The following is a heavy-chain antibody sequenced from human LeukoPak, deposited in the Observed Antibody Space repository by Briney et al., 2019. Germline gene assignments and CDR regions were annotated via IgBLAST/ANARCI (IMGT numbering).Heavy chain of an antibody. Sequence: GGSLRLSCAASGFTFSSYEMNWVRQAPGKGLEWVSHISSSGSTIYYADSVKGRFTISRDNAKNSLYLQMNSLRAEDTAVYYCARDDYGGMDVWGKGTTVTVSS. CDR2: ISSSGSTI. CDR1: GFTFSSYE. CDR3: ARDDYGGMDV. J-gene: IGHJ6*04. D-gene: IGHD4-23*01. V-gene: IGHV3-48*03.